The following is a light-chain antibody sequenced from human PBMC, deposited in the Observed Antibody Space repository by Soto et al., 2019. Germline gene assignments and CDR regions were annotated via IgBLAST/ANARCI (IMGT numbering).Light chain of an antibody. Sequence: VLTPSPYSLSVSLGERATINCKSSQSVLYSSNNKNYLAWYQQKPGQPPKLLIYWASTRESGVPDRFSGSGSGTDFTLTISSLQAEDVAVYYCQQYYSTPLTFGGGTKVDI. CDR1: QSVLYSSNNKNY. V-gene: IGKV4-1*01. CDR2: WAS. J-gene: IGKJ4*01. CDR3: QQYYSTPLT.